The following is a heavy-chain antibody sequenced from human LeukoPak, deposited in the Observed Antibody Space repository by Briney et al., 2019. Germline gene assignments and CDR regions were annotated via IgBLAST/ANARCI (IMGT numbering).Heavy chain of an antibody. D-gene: IGHD2-15*01. CDR3: ARGGGGYCSDNSSYGDY. CDR1: GYTFTNYA. Sequence: ASVKVSCKASGYTFTNYAMNWVRQAPGQGLEWMGWINTDTGNPTYAQGFTGRFVFSLDTSVSTAYLQISSLKAEDTAVYYCARGGGGYCSDNSSYGDYWGQGTLVTVSS. J-gene: IGHJ4*02. V-gene: IGHV7-4-1*02. CDR2: INTDTGNP.